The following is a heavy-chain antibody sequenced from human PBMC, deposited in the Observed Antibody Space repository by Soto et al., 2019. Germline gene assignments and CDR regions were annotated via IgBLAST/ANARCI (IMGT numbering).Heavy chain of an antibody. CDR1: GGSFSGYY. CDR2: INHSGST. Sequence: PSETLSLTCAVYGGSFSGYYWSWIRQPPGKGLEWIGEINHSGSTNYNPSLKSRVTISVDTSKNQFSLKLSSVTAADTAVYYCARAIYYYELYYYGMDAWGQGTTVTFSS. V-gene: IGHV4-34*01. J-gene: IGHJ6*02. D-gene: IGHD3-22*01. CDR3: ARAIYYYELYYYGMDA.